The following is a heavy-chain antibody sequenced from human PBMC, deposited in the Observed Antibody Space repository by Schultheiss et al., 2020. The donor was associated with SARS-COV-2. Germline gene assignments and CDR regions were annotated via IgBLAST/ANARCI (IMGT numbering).Heavy chain of an antibody. Sequence: ASVKVSCKASGYTFTGYYMHWVRQAPGQGLEWMGWISAYNGNTNYAQKLQGRVTVTTDTSTNTAYMELRSLRSDDTAVYYCARDVNAVRGVLIPGGMDVWGQGTTVTVSS. CDR3: ARDVNAVRGVLIPGGMDV. J-gene: IGHJ6*02. V-gene: IGHV1-18*04. CDR2: ISAYNGNT. CDR1: GYTFTGYY. D-gene: IGHD3-10*01.